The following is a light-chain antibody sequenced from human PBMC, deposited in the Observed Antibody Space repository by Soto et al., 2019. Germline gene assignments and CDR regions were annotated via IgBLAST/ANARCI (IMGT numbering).Light chain of an antibody. CDR3: SSYTSRSTLV. CDR1: SSDVGGYNF. V-gene: IGLV2-14*01. Sequence: QSALTQPASVSGSPGQSITVSCTGTSSDVGGYNFVSWYQQHPGKAPKLMIYEVNKRPSGVSNRFSGSKSGNMASLTISGLQAEDEADYFCSSYTSRSTLVFGGGTKLTVL. J-gene: IGLJ2*01. CDR2: EVN.